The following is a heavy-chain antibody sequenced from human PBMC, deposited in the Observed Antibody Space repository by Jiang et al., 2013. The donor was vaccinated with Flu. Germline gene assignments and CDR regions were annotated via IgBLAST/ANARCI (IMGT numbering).Heavy chain of an antibody. D-gene: IGHD3-10*01. J-gene: IGHJ6*02. CDR2: TYYRSKWYN. CDR3: ARGSSHPAHYYYGMDV. V-gene: IGHV6-1*01. Sequence: VSSNSAAWNWIRQSPSRGLEWLGRTYYRSKWYNDYAVSVKSRITINPDTSKNQFSLQLNSVTPEDTAVYYCARGSSHPAHYYYGMDVWGQGTTVTVSS. CDR1: VSSNSAA.